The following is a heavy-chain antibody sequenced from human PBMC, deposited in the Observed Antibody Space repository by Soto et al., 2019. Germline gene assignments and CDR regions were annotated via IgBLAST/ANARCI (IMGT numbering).Heavy chain of an antibody. CDR3: ASLGYYYGSGIGAFDI. D-gene: IGHD3-10*01. CDR2: ISSAGTTI. J-gene: IGHJ3*02. CDR1: GFTFSGYS. V-gene: IGHV3-48*01. Sequence: GGSLRLSCVVSGFTFSGYSMNWVRQTPGKGLEWLSYISSAGTTISYADSVKGRFTISRDDAKNSLYLQMNSLRAEDTAVYYCASLGYYYGSGIGAFDIWGQGTMVTVSS.